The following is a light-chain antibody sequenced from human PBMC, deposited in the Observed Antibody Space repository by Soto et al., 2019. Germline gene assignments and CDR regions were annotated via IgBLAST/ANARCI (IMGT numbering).Light chain of an antibody. J-gene: IGKJ1*01. CDR2: GAS. CDR1: QSVSSN. CDR3: QQYNNWPPWT. Sequence: EIVMTQSPATLSVSPGERAILSCRASQSVSSNLAWYQQKPGQAPRLLIYGASTRATGIPARFSGSGSGTEFTLTISSLQSEDFAVYYCQQYNNWPPWTSGQGTKV. V-gene: IGKV3-15*01.